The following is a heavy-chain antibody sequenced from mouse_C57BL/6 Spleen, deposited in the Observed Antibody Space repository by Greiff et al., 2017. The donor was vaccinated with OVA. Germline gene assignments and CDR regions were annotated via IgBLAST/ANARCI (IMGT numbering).Heavy chain of an antibody. D-gene: IGHD2-4*01. J-gene: IGHJ3*01. CDR3: TRDDDYGGTWFAY. V-gene: IGHV5-9-1*02. Sequence: EVKVVESGEGLVKPGGSLKLSCAASGFTFSSYAMSWVRQTPEKRLEWVAYISSGGDYLYYADTVKGRFTISRDNARNTLYLQMSSLKSEDTAMYYCTRDDDYGGTWFAYWGQGTLVTVSA. CDR1: GFTFSSYA. CDR2: ISSGGDYL.